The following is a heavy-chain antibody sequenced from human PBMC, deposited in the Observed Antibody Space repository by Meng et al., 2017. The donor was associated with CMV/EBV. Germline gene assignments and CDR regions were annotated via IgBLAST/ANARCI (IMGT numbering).Heavy chain of an antibody. Sequence: GESLKISCAASGFTFSDHYMDWVRQAPGKGLEWVGRTRNKANSYTTEYAASVKGRFTISRDDSKNSLYLQMNSLKTEDTAVYYCARYCSSTSCYKGGYYYYGMDVWGRGTTVTVSS. J-gene: IGHJ6*02. D-gene: IGHD2-2*02. CDR3: ARYCSSTSCYKGGYYYYGMDV. CDR2: TRNKANSYTT. V-gene: IGHV3-72*01. CDR1: GFTFSDHY.